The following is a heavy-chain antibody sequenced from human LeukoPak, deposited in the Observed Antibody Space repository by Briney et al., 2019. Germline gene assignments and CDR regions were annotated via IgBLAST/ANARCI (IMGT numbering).Heavy chain of an antibody. J-gene: IGHJ4*02. CDR3: ARTRNYYDSSGYYLKESYYFDY. V-gene: IGHV3-48*03. CDR1: GFTFSSYE. CDR2: ISSSGSTI. D-gene: IGHD3-22*01. Sequence: PGGSLRLSCAASGFTFSSYEMNWVRQAPGKGLEWVSYISSSGSTIYYADSVKGRFTISRDNAKNSLYLQMNSLRAEDTAVYYCARTRNYYDSSGYYLKESYYFDYWGQGTLVTVSS.